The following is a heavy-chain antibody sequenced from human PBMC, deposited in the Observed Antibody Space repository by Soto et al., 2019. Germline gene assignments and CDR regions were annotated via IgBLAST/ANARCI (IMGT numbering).Heavy chain of an antibody. V-gene: IGHV1-18*04. Sequence: VKVSCKASGYTFPTFGISWVRQAPGQGLEWMGSINPYSGKANYPRKFQGRITMTTDTSTSTAYMELRSLRSADTAVYHCARYVFGHFDYWGLGTLVTVSS. CDR3: ARYVFGHFDY. CDR2: INPYSGKA. J-gene: IGHJ4*02. CDR1: GYTFPTFG. D-gene: IGHD3-10*01.